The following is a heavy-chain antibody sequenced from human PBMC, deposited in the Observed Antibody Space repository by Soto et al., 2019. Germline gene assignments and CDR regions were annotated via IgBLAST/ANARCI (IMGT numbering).Heavy chain of an antibody. CDR3: ARDWGAPGRGSALGYYYHFGMDV. CDR2: IKEDGSED. D-gene: IGHD3-16*01. V-gene: IGHV3-7*05. CDR1: GFPFSTYW. Sequence: EVQLVESGGGLVQPGGSLRLSCAASGFPFSTYWMNWVRQAPGKGLQWVANIKEDGSEDYYVDSVKGRFTISRDNAKNSMYLDMNSLRGEDTAVYYCARDWGAPGRGSALGYYYHFGMDVWGQGTTVTVPS. J-gene: IGHJ6*02.